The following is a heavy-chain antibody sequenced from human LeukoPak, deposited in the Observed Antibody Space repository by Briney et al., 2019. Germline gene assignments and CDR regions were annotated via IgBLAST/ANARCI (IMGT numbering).Heavy chain of an antibody. V-gene: IGHV3-7*03. CDR2: INRDGSQR. Sequence: GGSLRLSCAASGFSLSAYWMTWVRQAPGKGLEWVANINRDGSQRNYVDSVKGRFTISRDNAKNSLYLQMNSLRAEDTAVYYCARDGTPDYWGQGTLVTVSS. D-gene: IGHD1-26*01. CDR1: GFSLSAYW. J-gene: IGHJ4*02. CDR3: ARDGTPDY.